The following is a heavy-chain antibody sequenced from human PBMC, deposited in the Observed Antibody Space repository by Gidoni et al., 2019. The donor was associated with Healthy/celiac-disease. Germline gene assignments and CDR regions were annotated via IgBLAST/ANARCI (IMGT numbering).Heavy chain of an antibody. CDR2: ISWNSGSI. CDR1: GFTFDDYA. Sequence: EVQLVESGGGLVQPGRSLRLSCAASGFTFDDYAMHWVRQAPGKGLEWVSGISWNSGSIGYADSVKGRFTISRDNAKNSLYLQMNSLRAEDTALYYCAKAPATWGQGTLVTVSS. J-gene: IGHJ5*02. CDR3: AKAPAT. V-gene: IGHV3-9*01.